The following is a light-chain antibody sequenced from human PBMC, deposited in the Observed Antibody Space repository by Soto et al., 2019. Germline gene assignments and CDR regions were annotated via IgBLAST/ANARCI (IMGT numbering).Light chain of an antibody. CDR1: SSDVGAYNY. CDR3: ISYTSDDVRYV. V-gene: IGLV2-8*01. CDR2: EVD. J-gene: IGLJ1*01. Sequence: QSVLTQPPSASGSPGQSVTISCTGTSSDVGAYNYVSWYQQHPGRAPKLIIFEVDKRPSGVPDRFSGSKSGSTASLTVSGLQPEDEADYYCISYTSDDVRYVFGTGTKVTVL.